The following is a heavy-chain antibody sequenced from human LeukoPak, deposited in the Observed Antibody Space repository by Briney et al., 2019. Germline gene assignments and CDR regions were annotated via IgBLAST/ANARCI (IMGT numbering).Heavy chain of an antibody. CDR1: GFTFSSYA. D-gene: IGHD6-13*01. CDR3: AKAAANTWAAFDI. Sequence: GGSLRLSCAAPGFTFSSYAMSWVRQAPGKVLEWVSTISGSGGSTYYADSVKGRFTISRDNSKNTLYLQMNSLRAEDTAVYYCAKAAANTWAAFDIWGQGTMVTVSS. V-gene: IGHV3-23*01. J-gene: IGHJ3*02. CDR2: ISGSGGST.